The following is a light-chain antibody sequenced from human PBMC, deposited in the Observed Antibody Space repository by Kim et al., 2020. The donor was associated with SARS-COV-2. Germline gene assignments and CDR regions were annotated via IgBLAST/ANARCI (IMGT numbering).Light chain of an antibody. Sequence: GDRVTITCQASQDIRNFLNWFQHKPGKAPTLLIYDASTLGAGVPSRFSGSGSGTDFTFTISSLQPEDIATYYCQHFDSLPYTFGQGTKLEI. CDR2: DAS. V-gene: IGKV1-33*01. CDR1: QDIRNF. CDR3: QHFDSLPYT. J-gene: IGKJ2*01.